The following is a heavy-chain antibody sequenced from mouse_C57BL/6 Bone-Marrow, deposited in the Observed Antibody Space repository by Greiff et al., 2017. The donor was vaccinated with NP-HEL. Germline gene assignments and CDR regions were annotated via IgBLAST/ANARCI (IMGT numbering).Heavy chain of an antibody. J-gene: IGHJ1*03. CDR2: IDPENGDT. V-gene: IGHV14-4*01. CDR3: TTFYYGSPRYFDV. D-gene: IGHD1-1*01. CDR1: GFNIKDDY. Sequence: EVQLQQSGAELVRPGASVKLSCTASGFNIKDDYMHWVKQRPEQGLEWIGWIDPENGDTEYASKFQGTATITADTSSNTAYLQLSSLTSEDTAVYYCTTFYYGSPRYFDVWGTGTTVTVSS.